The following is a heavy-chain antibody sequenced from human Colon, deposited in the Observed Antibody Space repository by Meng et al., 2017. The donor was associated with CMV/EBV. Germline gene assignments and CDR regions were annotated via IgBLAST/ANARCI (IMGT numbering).Heavy chain of an antibody. D-gene: IGHD6-13*01. CDR3: AKGAAAGRGGFDY. J-gene: IGHJ4*02. V-gene: IGHV3-9*01. CDR1: GFTFDDYA. Sequence: GGSLRLSCAASGFTFDDYAMHWVWQPPAKGLEWVSVISWNSGNIGYADSVKDRFTISRDNAKNPLYLQMNSLRAEDTAFYYCAKGAAAGRGGFDYWGQGTLVTVSS. CDR2: ISWNSGNI.